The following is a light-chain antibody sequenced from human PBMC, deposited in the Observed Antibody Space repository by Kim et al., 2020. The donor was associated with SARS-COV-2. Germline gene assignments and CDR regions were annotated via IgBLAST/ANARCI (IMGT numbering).Light chain of an antibody. V-gene: IGKV1-27*01. CDR3: QKYNSAPPA. CDR2: AAS. J-gene: IGKJ1*01. CDR1: QGISNY. Sequence: DIQMTQSPSSLSASVGDRVTITCRASQGISNYLAWYQQKPGKVPKLLIYAASTLQSGVPSRFSGCGSGTDFTLTISSLQPEDVATYYCQKYNSAPPAFGQGTKVDIK.